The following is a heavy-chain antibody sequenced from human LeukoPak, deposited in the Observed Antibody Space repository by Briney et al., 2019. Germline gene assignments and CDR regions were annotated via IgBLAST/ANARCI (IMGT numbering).Heavy chain of an antibody. CDR3: ARDQAMVRVLYYYYYGMDV. Sequence: GGSLRLSCAASGFAFSSYAMHWVRQAPGKGLEWVAVISYDGSNKYYADSVKGRFTISRDNSKNTLYLQMNSLRAEDTAVYYCARDQAMVRVLYYYYYGMDVWGQGTTVTVSS. CDR1: GFAFSSYA. CDR2: ISYDGSNK. V-gene: IGHV3-30-3*01. D-gene: IGHD3-10*01. J-gene: IGHJ6*02.